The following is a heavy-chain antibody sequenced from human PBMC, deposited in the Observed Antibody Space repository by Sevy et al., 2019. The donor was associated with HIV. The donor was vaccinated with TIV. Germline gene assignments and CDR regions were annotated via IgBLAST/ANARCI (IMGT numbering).Heavy chain of an antibody. CDR3: ATTKDYYDSSGSPFDY. CDR1: GYTLSELS. D-gene: IGHD3-22*01. J-gene: IGHJ4*02. CDR2: VDPEDGEI. V-gene: IGHV1-24*01. Sequence: ASVKVSCKVSGYTLSELSMHWVRQAPGKGLEWMGSVDPEDGEILYAQKLQGRITMTEDTSTDTAYMELSSLRSEDTDVYYCATTKDYYDSSGSPFDYWGQGTLVTVSS.